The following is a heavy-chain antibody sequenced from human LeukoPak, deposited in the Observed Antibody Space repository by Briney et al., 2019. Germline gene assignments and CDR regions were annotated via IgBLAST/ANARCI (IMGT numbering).Heavy chain of an antibody. J-gene: IGHJ3*02. CDR1: GFTFSSYW. D-gene: IGHD3-16*02. CDR3: ARDRGYDCVWGSYRYTGAFDI. Sequence: PGGSLRLSCAASGFTFSSYWMSWVRQAPGKGLEWVANIKQDGSEKYYVDSVKGRFTISRDNAKNSLYLQMNSLRAEDTAVYYCARDRGYDCVWGSYRYTGAFDIWGQGTMVTVSS. CDR2: IKQDGSEK. V-gene: IGHV3-7*01.